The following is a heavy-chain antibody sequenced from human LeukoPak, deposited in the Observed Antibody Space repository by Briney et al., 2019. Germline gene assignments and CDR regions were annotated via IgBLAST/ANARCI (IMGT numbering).Heavy chain of an antibody. CDR3: ARGPSGAAAGYLSGAFLNY. CDR2: INPNSGGT. V-gene: IGHV1-2*02. Sequence: ASVKVSCKASGYTFTGYYLHWVRQAPGQGLEWMGWINPNSGGTNYAQKLQGRVTMTRDTSITTAYLELSRLKSNDTAVYYCARGPSGAAAGYLSGAFLNYWGQGTLSPSPQ. D-gene: IGHD2-15*01. J-gene: IGHJ4*02. CDR1: GYTFTGYY.